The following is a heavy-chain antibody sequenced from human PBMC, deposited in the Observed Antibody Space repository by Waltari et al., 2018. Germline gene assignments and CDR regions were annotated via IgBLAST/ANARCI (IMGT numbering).Heavy chain of an antibody. CDR2: INHSGST. D-gene: IGHD3-3*01. J-gene: IGHJ2*01. CDR1: GGSFSGSY. V-gene: IGHV4-34*01. CDR3: ARGARSFGITLGHFDL. Sequence: QVQLQQWGAGLLKPSETLSLTCAVYGGSFSGSYWSWIRQPPGKGLEWIGEINHSGSTNYNPSLKIRVTISVDTSKNQFSLKLSSVTAADTAVYYCARGARSFGITLGHFDLWGRGTLVTVSS.